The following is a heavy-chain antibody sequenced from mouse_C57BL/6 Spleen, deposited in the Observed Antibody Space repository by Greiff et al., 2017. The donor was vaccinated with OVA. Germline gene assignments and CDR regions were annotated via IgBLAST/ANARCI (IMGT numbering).Heavy chain of an antibody. Sequence: EVQVVESGGGLVQPGGSLSLSCAASGFTFTDYYMSWVRQPPGKALEWLGFIRNKANGYTTEYSASVKGRFTISRDNSQSILYLQMNALRAEDSATYYCASLYYYGSSPFDDWGQGTTLTVSS. CDR2: IRNKANGYTT. D-gene: IGHD1-1*01. J-gene: IGHJ2*01. CDR1: GFTFTDYY. V-gene: IGHV7-3*01. CDR3: ASLYYYGSSPFDD.